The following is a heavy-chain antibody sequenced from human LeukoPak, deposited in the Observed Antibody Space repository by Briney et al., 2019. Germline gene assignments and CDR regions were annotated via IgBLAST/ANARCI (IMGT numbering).Heavy chain of an antibody. CDR1: GFTFSSYW. CDR2: IKSDGST. Sequence: PGGSLRLSCAASGFTFSSYWMHWFRQAPGKGLVWVSRIKSDGSTNYADSVKGRFTISRDNAKNTVSLQMNSLRAEDTGVYFCARAPSEIGGYYPEYFRHWGQGTLVTVSS. CDR3: ARAPSEIGGYYPEYFRH. J-gene: IGHJ1*01. V-gene: IGHV3-74*01. D-gene: IGHD3-22*01.